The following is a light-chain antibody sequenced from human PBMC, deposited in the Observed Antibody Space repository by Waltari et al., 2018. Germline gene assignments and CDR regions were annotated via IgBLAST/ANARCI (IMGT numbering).Light chain of an antibody. V-gene: IGLV1-44*01. J-gene: IGLJ3*02. CDR3: AAWDDSLNGRV. Sequence: QSVLTQPPSASGTPGQRVTISCSGSSSNIGSNTVNWYQQLPGTAPKLLIYSNNQRPSGVPDRCSGSKSGTSGSLAISGLQSEDEADYYCAAWDDSLNGRVFGGGTKLTVL. CDR1: SSNIGSNT. CDR2: SNN.